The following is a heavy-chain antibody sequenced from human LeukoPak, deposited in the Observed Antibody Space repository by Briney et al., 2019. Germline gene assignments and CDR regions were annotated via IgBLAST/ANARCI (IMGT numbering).Heavy chain of an antibody. CDR2: ISTTGSTM. CDR3: ARLTYSNNWYFRRGLDNWFDP. CDR1: GFTFSSYE. D-gene: IGHD6-13*01. Sequence: GGSLRLSCAASGFTFSSYEMNWVRQAPGKGLEWVSYISTTGSTMYYADSVKGRFTISRDNAKNSLYLQMNSLRAEDTAVYYCARLTYSNNWYFRRGLDNWFDPWDQGTLVTVSS. V-gene: IGHV3-48*03. J-gene: IGHJ5*02.